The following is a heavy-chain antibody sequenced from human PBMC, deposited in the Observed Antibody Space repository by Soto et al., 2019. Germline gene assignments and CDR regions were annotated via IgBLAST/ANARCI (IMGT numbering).Heavy chain of an antibody. Sequence: SGPTLVNPTETLTLTCTFSGFSLTTTGVYVTWIRQPPGKALEWLALIDWDDTKYYNTSLTTRLTISKDTSKNQVVLTVTNVDLVHTGTYFCARTRNNYRIHHQFYAGTDVCGPGTTVTVSS. V-gene: IGHV2-70*01. J-gene: IGHJ6*02. CDR3: ARTRNNYRIHHQFYAGTDV. D-gene: IGHD5-18*01. CDR1: GFSLTTTGVY. CDR2: IDWDDTK.